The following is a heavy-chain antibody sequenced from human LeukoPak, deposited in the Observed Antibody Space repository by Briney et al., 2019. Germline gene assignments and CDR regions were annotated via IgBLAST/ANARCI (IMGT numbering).Heavy chain of an antibody. V-gene: IGHV4-38-2*01. CDR2: IYHSGST. D-gene: IGHD3-16*01. J-gene: IGHJ4*02. CDR1: GYSISSGYY. Sequence: PSETLSLTCAVSGYSISSGYYWGWIRQPPGKGLEWIGNIYHSGSTYYNPSLKSRVTISVDTSKNQFSLTLSSVTAADTAVYYCAQQSLRSPDYWGQGTLVTVSS. CDR3: AQQSLRSPDY.